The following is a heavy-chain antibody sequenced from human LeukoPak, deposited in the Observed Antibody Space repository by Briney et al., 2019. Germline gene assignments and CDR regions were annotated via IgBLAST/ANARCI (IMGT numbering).Heavy chain of an antibody. V-gene: IGHV4-59*12. CDR2: IYYTGST. Sequence: PSETLSLTCSVSGGSISSYYWSWIRQPPGKGLEWIGYIYYTGSTNYNPSLKSRVTISVDTSKNQFSLKLSSVTAADTAVYYCARGSAGYSYMDVWGKGTTVTVSS. CDR3: ARGSAGYSYMDV. CDR1: GGSISSYY. D-gene: IGHD3-16*02. J-gene: IGHJ6*03.